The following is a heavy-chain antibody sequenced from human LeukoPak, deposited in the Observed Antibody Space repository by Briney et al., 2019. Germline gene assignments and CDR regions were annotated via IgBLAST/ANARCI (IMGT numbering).Heavy chain of an antibody. CDR2: IYTSGST. J-gene: IGHJ6*02. CDR3: ARATYYYDSSGSHYYYYYGMDV. CDR1: GFTFSSYA. V-gene: IGHV4-4*07. Sequence: GSLRLSCAASGFTFSSYAMSWVRQAPGKGLEWIGRIYTSGSTNYNPSLKSRVTMSVDTSKNQFSLKLSSVTAADTAVYYCARATYYYDSSGSHYYYYYGMDVWGQGTTVTVSS. D-gene: IGHD3-22*01.